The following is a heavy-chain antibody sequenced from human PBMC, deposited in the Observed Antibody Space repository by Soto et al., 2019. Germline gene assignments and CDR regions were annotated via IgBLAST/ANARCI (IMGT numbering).Heavy chain of an antibody. CDR3: ARQVSWWVGAFN. V-gene: IGHV4-39*01. D-gene: IGHD1-26*01. CDR1: GGSMSNNNDY. J-gene: IGHJ4*01. Sequence: QPQLQESGPGLVKPSETLSLTCSVSGGSMSNNNDYWGWIRQPPGKGLEWIGSIHYSESTNYNPSLKNRVSISVDTSKKQFSLKLTSVTAADTAVYYCARQVSWWVGAFNWGQGTLVTVSS. CDR2: IHYSEST.